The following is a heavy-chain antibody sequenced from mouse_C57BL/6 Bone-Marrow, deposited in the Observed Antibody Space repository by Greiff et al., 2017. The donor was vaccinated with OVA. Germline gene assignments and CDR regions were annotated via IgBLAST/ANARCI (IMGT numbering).Heavy chain of an antibody. CDR3: TTPYYYGSSPYYFDY. V-gene: IGHV14-4*01. D-gene: IGHD1-1*01. J-gene: IGHJ2*01. CDR1: GFNIKDDY. Sequence: VQLQQSGAELVRPGASVKLSCTASGFNIKDDYMHWVKQRPEQGLEWIGWIDPENGDIEYASKFQGKATITADTSSNTAYLQLSSLTSEDTAVYYSTTPYYYGSSPYYFDYWGQGTTLTVSS. CDR2: IDPENGDI.